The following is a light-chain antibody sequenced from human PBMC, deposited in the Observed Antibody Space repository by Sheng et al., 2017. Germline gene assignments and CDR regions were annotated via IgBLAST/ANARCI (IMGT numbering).Light chain of an antibody. CDR3: QQYGGSPEFT. CDR2: GAS. CDR1: QRISSNY. V-gene: IGKV3-20*01. J-gene: IGKJ3*01. Sequence: EIVLTQSPGTLSLSPGERATLSCRASQRISSNYLAWYQQKPGQAPRLLIYGASTRATGIPARFSGSGSGTEFTLTISSLQSEDFAVYYCQQYGGSPEFTFGPGTKVDIK.